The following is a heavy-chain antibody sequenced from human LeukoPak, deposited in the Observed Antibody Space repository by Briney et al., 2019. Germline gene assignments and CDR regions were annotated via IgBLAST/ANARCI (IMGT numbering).Heavy chain of an antibody. V-gene: IGHV4-39*07. D-gene: IGHD4-17*01. Sequence: SETLSLTCTVSGGSISSSSYYWGWIRQPPGKGLEWIGSIYYSGSTYYNPSLKSRVTISVDTSKNQFSLKLSSVTAADTAVYYCARGDNGDYYFDYWGQGTLVTVSS. CDR2: IYYSGST. CDR1: GGSISSSSYY. CDR3: ARGDNGDYYFDY. J-gene: IGHJ4*02.